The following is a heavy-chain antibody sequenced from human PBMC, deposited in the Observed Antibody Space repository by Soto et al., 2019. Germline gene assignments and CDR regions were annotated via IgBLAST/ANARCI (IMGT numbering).Heavy chain of an antibody. CDR2: INHSGST. Sequence: SETLSLTCAVYGGSFSGYYWSWIRQPPGKGLEWIGEINHSGSTNYNPSLKSRVTISVDTSKNQFSLKLSSVTAADTAVYYCARGLYYYDSSGYYYAPYWYFDLWGRGTLVTVSS. CDR3: ARGLYYYDSSGYYYAPYWYFDL. V-gene: IGHV4-34*01. D-gene: IGHD3-22*01. CDR1: GGSFSGYY. J-gene: IGHJ2*01.